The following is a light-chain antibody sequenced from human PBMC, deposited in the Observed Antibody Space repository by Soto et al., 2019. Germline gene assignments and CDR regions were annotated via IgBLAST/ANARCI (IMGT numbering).Light chain of an antibody. CDR1: QSINNY. Sequence: DIQMTQSPSSLSASLGDRVTITSRASQSINNYLNWYQQEEGKAPKLLIYAATSLQSGVPSRFSGSGSGTEFTLTISSLEPGDFATYYCLQSYNSPFTFGLGTKLEIK. CDR2: AAT. V-gene: IGKV1-39*01. CDR3: LQSYNSPFT. J-gene: IGKJ2*01.